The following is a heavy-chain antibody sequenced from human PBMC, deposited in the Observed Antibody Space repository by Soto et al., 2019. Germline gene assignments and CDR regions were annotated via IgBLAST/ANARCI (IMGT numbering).Heavy chain of an antibody. D-gene: IGHD3-10*01. Sequence: ASVKVSCKVSGYTLTELSMHWVRQAPGKGLEWMGGFDPEDGETIYVQKFQGRVTMTEDTSTDTAYMELSSLRSEDTAVYYCATGSPTMVRGVLMPALRYWGQGTLVTVSS. CDR1: GYTLTELS. J-gene: IGHJ4*02. CDR3: ATGSPTMVRGVLMPALRY. CDR2: FDPEDGET. V-gene: IGHV1-24*01.